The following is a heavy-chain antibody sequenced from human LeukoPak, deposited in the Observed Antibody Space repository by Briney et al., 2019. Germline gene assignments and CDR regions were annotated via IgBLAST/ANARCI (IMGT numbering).Heavy chain of an antibody. D-gene: IGHD3-10*01. CDR2: IRYDGSNK. Sequence: QPGGSLRLSCAASGFTFSSYGMHWIRQAPGKGLEWVAFIRYDGSNKYYADSVKGRFTISRDNSKNTLYLQMNSLRAEDTAVYYCAGSYYNAPFYYYYYYMDVWGKGTTVTVSS. J-gene: IGHJ6*03. V-gene: IGHV3-30*02. CDR1: GFTFSSYG. CDR3: AGSYYNAPFYYYYYYMDV.